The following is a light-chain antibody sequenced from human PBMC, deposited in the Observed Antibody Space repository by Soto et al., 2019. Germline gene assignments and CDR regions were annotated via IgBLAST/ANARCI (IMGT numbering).Light chain of an antibody. CDR2: AAS. J-gene: IGKJ1*01. V-gene: IGKV1-27*01. CDR3: QSYNTARPWT. CDR1: QGIRNF. Sequence: DIQMTQSPSSLSASIGDSVTITCRASQGIRNFVPWYQQKPGKVPQLLIYAASTLQSGVPSRFIGSRSRTGFALTISKLQHEDVPTYYCQSYNTARPWTFGQGTTV.